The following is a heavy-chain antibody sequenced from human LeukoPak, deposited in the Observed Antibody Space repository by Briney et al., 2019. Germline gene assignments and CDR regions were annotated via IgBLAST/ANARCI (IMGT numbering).Heavy chain of an antibody. J-gene: IGHJ5*02. Sequence: SVKVSCKASGGTFTTYAINWVRQAPGQGLEWMGGIIPIFGTATYAQKFQGRLTITTDESTNTAYMELSSLTSEDTAVYYCARQTGRRQWFDPWGQETLVTVSS. CDR3: ARQTGRRQWFDP. CDR1: GGTFTTYA. D-gene: IGHD3-9*01. CDR2: IIPIFGTA. V-gene: IGHV1-69*05.